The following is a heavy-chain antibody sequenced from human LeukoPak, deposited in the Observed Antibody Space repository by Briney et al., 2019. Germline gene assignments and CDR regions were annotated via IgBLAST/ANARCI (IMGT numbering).Heavy chain of an antibody. D-gene: IGHD6-6*01. CDR1: GFTFSSYS. CDR3: ARISIHDAFDI. V-gene: IGHV3-21*01. J-gene: IGHJ3*02. CDR2: ISGSSYI. Sequence: PGGSLRLSCAASGFTFSSYSMNWVRQAPGKGLEWVSSISGSSYIYYADSVKGRFTISRDNAKNSLYLQMNSLRAEDTAVYYCARISIHDAFDIWGQGTMVTVSS.